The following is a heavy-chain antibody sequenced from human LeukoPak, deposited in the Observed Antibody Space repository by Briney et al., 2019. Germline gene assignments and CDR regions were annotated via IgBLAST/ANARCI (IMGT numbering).Heavy chain of an antibody. Sequence: SETLSLTCAVYGGSFSGYYWSWIRQPPGKGLEWIGEINHSGSTNYNPSLKSRVTISVDTSKNQFSLKLSSVTAADTAVYYCAREGGYSSSWYKWSYWFDPWGQGTLVTVSS. V-gene: IGHV4-34*01. D-gene: IGHD6-13*01. CDR3: AREGGYSSSWYKWSYWFDP. J-gene: IGHJ5*02. CDR1: GGSFSGYY. CDR2: INHSGST.